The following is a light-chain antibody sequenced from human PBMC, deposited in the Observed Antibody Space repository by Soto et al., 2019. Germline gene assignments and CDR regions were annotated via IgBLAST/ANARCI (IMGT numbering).Light chain of an antibody. CDR3: QQYSEWPRT. V-gene: IGKV3-15*01. J-gene: IGKJ1*01. Sequence: EIEMAQSPATLSVSPGEGATLSCRASQTVFRNLAWYQQKPGRAPSLLISEASSRATGVPARFSGSGSGTEFTLTISSLQSEDFPVYYCQQYSEWPRTLGQGTKVDIK. CDR2: EAS. CDR1: QTVFRN.